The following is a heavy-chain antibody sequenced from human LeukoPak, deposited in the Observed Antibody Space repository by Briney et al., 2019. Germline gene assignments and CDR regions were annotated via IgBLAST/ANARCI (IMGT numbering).Heavy chain of an antibody. Sequence: SETLSLTCTVSGGSISSYYWSWIRQPPGKGLEWIGTFDYSGSTYYNPSLKSRVTISVDTSKNQFSLKLSSVTAADTAVYYCARGVAYYYSYYMDVWGKGTTVTASS. D-gene: IGHD3-10*01. CDR1: GGSISSYY. V-gene: IGHV4-59*04. CDR3: ARGVAYYYSYYMDV. CDR2: FDYSGST. J-gene: IGHJ6*03.